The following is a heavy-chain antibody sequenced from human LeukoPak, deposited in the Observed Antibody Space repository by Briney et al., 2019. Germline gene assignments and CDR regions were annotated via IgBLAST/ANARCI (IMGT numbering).Heavy chain of an antibody. CDR3: ARGAYGSGSTALFDY. V-gene: IGHV4-61*02. CDR1: GGSISSGSYY. J-gene: IGHJ4*02. Sequence: PSQTLSLTCTVSGGSISSGSYYWSWIRQPAGKGLEWIGRIYTSGSTNYNPSLKSRVTISVDTSKNQFSLKLSSVTAADTAVYYCARGAYGSGSTALFDYWGQGTLVTVSS. CDR2: IYTSGST. D-gene: IGHD3-10*01.